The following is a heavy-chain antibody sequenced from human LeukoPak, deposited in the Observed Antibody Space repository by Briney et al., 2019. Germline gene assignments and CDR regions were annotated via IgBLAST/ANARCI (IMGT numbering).Heavy chain of an antibody. CDR1: GGSISGYY. D-gene: IGHD3-10*01. V-gene: IGHV4-59*08. Sequence: SSETLSLTCTVSGGSISGYYWSWIRQPPGKGLEWIGYIYYSGSTNYNPSLKSRLTISVDTSKNQFSLNLTSVTAADTAVYYCAAFTYYYGSGSYARPIKYYFDYWGQGTLVTVSS. CDR3: AAFTYYYGSGSYARPIKYYFDY. J-gene: IGHJ4*02. CDR2: IYYSGST.